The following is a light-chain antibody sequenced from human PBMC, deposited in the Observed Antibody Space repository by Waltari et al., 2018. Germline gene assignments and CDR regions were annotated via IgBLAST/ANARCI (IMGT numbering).Light chain of an antibody. Sequence: VVLTQSPGTLSLSLGERVTLSCRASQSISSTYLSWYQQKLGQAHRLLIYGASRATVIPHRFSGSGSGTDFTLTISRLEPEDFAVYYCQQFGSSPYTFGQGTKLDI. CDR2: GAS. J-gene: IGKJ2*01. CDR3: QQFGSSPYT. V-gene: IGKV3-20*01. CDR1: QSISSTY.